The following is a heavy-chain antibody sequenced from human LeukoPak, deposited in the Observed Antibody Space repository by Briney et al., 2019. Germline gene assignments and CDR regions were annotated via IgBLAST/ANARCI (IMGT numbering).Heavy chain of an antibody. CDR3: ARGASSGYRIDY. V-gene: IGHV3-33*01. CDR1: GFTFSSYG. Sequence: GGSLRLSCAASGFTFSSYGMHWVRQAPGKGLEWVAVVWYDGNDKYYADSVQGRFTISRDNAKNTLYLQMNSLTGEDTALYYCARGASSGYRIDYWGQGTLVTVSS. J-gene: IGHJ4*02. CDR2: VWYDGNDK. D-gene: IGHD3-10*01.